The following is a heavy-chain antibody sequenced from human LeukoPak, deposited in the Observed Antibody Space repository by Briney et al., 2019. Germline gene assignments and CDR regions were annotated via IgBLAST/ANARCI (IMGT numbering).Heavy chain of an antibody. Sequence: SETLSLTCAVYGGSFSGYYWSWIRQPPGKGLEWIGKINHSGSTNYNPSLKSRVTISVDTSKNQFSLKLSSVTAADTAVYYCARVVRDCGGDCYFDYWGQGTLVTVSS. J-gene: IGHJ4*02. D-gene: IGHD2-21*02. CDR2: INHSGST. V-gene: IGHV4-34*01. CDR3: ARVVRDCGGDCYFDY. CDR1: GGSFSGYY.